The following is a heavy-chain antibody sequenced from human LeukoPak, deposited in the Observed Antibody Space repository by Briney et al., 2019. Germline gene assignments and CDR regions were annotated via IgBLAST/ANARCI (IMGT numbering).Heavy chain of an antibody. CDR1: GFTVSNNY. CDR2: IYSGDNT. CDR3: AGRRVLDASLDY. V-gene: IGHV3-66*02. D-gene: IGHD3-16*01. J-gene: IGHJ4*02. Sequence: GGSLRLSCAASGFTVSNNYMSWVRQAPGKGLEWVSVIYSGDNTYYVESVKGRFTISRDNSKNTLFLQMNRLRAEDTAVYYCAGRRVLDASLDYWGQGTLVTVSS.